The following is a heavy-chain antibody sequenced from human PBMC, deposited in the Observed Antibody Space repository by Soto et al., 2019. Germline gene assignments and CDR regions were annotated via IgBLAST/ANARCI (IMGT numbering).Heavy chain of an antibody. CDR1: GFTVSTYY. V-gene: IGHV3-66*01. D-gene: IGHD3-10*01. CDR3: ARARSASSDFDY. J-gene: IGHJ4*02. CDR2: VYSGGTT. Sequence: EVHLVESGGGLVQPGGSLRLSCAASGFTVSTYYMNWVRQAPGEGLERVSVVYSGGTTYYADSVRGRFTISRDNSKLTLVLQINCLRAGDTAVYYCARARSASSDFDYWGQGTLVTVSS.